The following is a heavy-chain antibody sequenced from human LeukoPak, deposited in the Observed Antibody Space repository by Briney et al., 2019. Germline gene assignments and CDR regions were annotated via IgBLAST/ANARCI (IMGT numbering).Heavy chain of an antibody. CDR2: MYSSGST. D-gene: IGHD3-22*01. J-gene: IGHJ5*02. CDR3: ARARDSSGYYRNWFDP. Sequence: SETLSLTCTVSGGSISSSSYYWGWIRQPPGKGLEWIGSMYSSGSTYYNPSLKSRVTISVDTSKNQFSLKLSSVTAADTAVYYCARARDSSGYYRNWFDPWGQGTLVTVSS. V-gene: IGHV4-39*07. CDR1: GGSISSSSYY.